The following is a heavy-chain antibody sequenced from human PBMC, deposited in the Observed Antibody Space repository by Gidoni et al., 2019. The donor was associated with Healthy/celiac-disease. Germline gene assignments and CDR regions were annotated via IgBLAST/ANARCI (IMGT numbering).Heavy chain of an antibody. CDR2: ICYDGRNT. Sequence: QGQRVESGGGVVQPGRSRRRAGAAAGFTSSGYGMHWVRQAPGQGLEWVSVICYDGRNTYYADSVQGRFSISRDNSKTTLSLQMNSLRAVDTAVYYCARDRGGGHYGGIDYWGQGTLVTVSS. D-gene: IGHD2-15*01. CDR3: ARDRGGGHYGGIDY. J-gene: IGHJ4*02. V-gene: IGHV3-33*01. CDR1: GFTSSGYG.